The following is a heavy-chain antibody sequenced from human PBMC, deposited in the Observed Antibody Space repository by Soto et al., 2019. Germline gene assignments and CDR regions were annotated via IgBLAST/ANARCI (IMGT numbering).Heavy chain of an antibody. J-gene: IGHJ4*02. V-gene: IGHV4-59*01. Sequence: SESLSLTCTVSGGSISSYYWSWIRQPPGKGLEWIGYIYYSGSTNYNPSLKSRVTISVDTSKNQFSLKLSSVTAADTAVYYCASNYYDSSGYYPLDYWGQGTLVTVSS. CDR2: IYYSGST. CDR3: ASNYYDSSGYYPLDY. D-gene: IGHD3-22*01. CDR1: GGSISSYY.